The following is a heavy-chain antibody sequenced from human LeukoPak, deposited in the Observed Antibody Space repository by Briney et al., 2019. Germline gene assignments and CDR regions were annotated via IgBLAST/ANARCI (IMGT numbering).Heavy chain of an antibody. D-gene: IGHD1-26*01. Sequence: SETLSLTCTVSGGSISSSSYYWGWIRQPPGKGLEWIGSIYYSGSTYYNPSLKSRVTISVDTSKNQFSLKLSSVTAADTAVYYCARCGRRGGSAPIDYWGQGTLVTVSS. CDR3: ARCGRRGGSAPIDY. CDR1: GGSISSSSYY. J-gene: IGHJ4*02. V-gene: IGHV4-39*01. CDR2: IYYSGST.